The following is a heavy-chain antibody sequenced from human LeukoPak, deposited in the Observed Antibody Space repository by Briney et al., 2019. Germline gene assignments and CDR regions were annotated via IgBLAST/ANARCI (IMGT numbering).Heavy chain of an antibody. D-gene: IGHD2-15*01. CDR3: ARHPRSCSGGGTCYSWFDA. V-gene: IGHV4-59*08. Sequence: SETLSLTCIVSGGSISTYYWSWIRQPPGKGLEWIGYMYSSGSTKYNPSLQSRVTISIDTSRNHFSLTVHSVSAADTAMYYCARHPRSCSGGGTCYSWFDASGPGTLVTVSS. J-gene: IGHJ5*02. CDR2: MYSSGST. CDR1: GGSISTYY.